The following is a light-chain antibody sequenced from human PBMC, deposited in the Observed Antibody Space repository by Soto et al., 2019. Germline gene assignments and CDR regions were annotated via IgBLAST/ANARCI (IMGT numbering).Light chain of an antibody. CDR3: QQYGSSPTWT. CDR2: AAS. J-gene: IGKJ1*01. CDR1: QRVSSH. Sequence: EIVMTQSPVTLSASPGDTATLSCRASQRVSSHLAWYQQKPGQPPRLLIYAASTRATGIAGRFSGSGSGTDFTLTISRLEPEDSAVYYCQQYGSSPTWTFGQGTKVDIK. V-gene: IGKV3-20*01.